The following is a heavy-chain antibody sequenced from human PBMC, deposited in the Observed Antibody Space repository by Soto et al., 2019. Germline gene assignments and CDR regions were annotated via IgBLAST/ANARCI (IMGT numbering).Heavy chain of an antibody. CDR2: ISSDGST. V-gene: IGHV3-64D*06. J-gene: IGHJ4*02. CDR3: VKPPCYYYHRTTYYLF. D-gene: IGHD3-22*01. CDR1: GFTLSSYD. Sequence: PGGTLRLSCSASGFTLSSYDIHWVRQAPGKGLEYVSSISSDGSTYYAVSVKGRFTISRDNSRNTLYLRMSSLRAEDTAVYYCVKPPCYYYHRTTYYLFWGQGPLVTVSS.